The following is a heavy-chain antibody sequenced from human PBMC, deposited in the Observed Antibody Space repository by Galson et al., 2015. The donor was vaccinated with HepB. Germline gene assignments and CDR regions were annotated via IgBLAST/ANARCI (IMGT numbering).Heavy chain of an antibody. CDR1: GFTFSNFA. D-gene: IGHD3-10*01. CDR2: ISGSGSST. J-gene: IGHJ4*02. Sequence: SLRLSCAVSGFTFSNFAMSWVRQAPGKGLEWVSIISGSGSSTYYADSVKGRFTISRDNAKNFLYLQMNSLRTEDTALYYCAKTFGYYGLGSPDYWGQGALVTVSS. V-gene: IGHV3-23*01. CDR3: AKTFGYYGLGSPDY.